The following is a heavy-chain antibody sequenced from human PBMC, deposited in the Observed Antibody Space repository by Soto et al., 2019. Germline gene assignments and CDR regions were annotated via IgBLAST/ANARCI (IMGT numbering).Heavy chain of an antibody. J-gene: IGHJ4*02. Sequence: EVQLVESGGGLVQPGGSLRLSCAASGFTFGSNWMSWVRQAPGKGLEWVANIKRDGSEKYYVDSVKGRFTISRDNAKNTLYLQMNSLRADDTAVYYCASLEWESSGYDEYWGQGTQVTVSS. V-gene: IGHV3-7*03. CDR3: ASLEWESSGYDEY. CDR2: IKRDGSEK. D-gene: IGHD5-12*01. CDR1: GFTFGSNW.